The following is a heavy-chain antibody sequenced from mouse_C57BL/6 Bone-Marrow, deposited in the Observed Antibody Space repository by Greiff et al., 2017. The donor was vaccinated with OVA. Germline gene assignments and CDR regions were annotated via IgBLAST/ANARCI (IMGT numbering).Heavy chain of an antibody. CDR1: GYTFTSHW. J-gene: IGHJ2*01. CDR3: ARRWWFDY. Sequence: QVQLQQSGPELVRPGASVKISCKAPGYTFTSHWIQWVRQRPGQGLEWIGEIFPGSGSTYYNEKFKGKATLTVDTSSSTAYMQLSSLTSEDSAVYFCARRWWFDYWGQGTTLTVSS. V-gene: IGHV1-56*01. D-gene: IGHD1-1*02. CDR2: IFPGSGST.